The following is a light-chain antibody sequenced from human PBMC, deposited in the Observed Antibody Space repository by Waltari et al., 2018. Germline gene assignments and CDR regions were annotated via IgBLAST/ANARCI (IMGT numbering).Light chain of an antibody. J-gene: IGLJ3*02. V-gene: IGLV1-44*01. CDR1: SSNIGINT. Sequence: QSVLSQPPSVIGTPGQGVTIACSGSSSNIGINTINWYQQPPGTAPKLLIYNNNQRPSGVPDRFSGSKSGTSASLAISGLRSEDEADYYCAAWDDSLNGWVFGGGTKLTVL. CDR2: NNN. CDR3: AAWDDSLNGWV.